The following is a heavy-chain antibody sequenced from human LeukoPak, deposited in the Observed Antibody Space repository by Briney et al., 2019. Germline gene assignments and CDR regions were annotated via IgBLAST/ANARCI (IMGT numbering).Heavy chain of an antibody. CDR3: ATTKSGIVATPFDY. J-gene: IGHJ4*02. CDR2: ISGSGGST. D-gene: IGHD5-12*01. V-gene: IGHV3-23*01. CDR1: GFTFSSYA. Sequence: GGSLRLSCAASGFTFSSYAMSWVRQAPGKGLEWVSAISGSGGSTYYADSVKGRFTISRDNSKNTLYLQMNSLRAEDTAVYYCATTKSGIVATPFDYWGQGTLVTVSS.